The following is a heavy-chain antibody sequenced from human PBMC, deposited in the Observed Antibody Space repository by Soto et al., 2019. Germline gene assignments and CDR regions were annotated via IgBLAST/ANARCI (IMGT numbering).Heavy chain of an antibody. CDR1: GFSFNNYV. CDR2: VSPTGDST. D-gene: IGHD3-3*01. J-gene: IGHJ4*02. V-gene: IGHV3-23*01. CDR3: ARKGVAFDY. Sequence: GGSLRLSCSSSGFSFNNYVMNWVRQASGKGLEWVSTVSPTGDSTFYADSVKGRFTISRDNSKNTLYLQMNSLRAEDTAVYYCARKGVAFDYWGQGALVTVSS.